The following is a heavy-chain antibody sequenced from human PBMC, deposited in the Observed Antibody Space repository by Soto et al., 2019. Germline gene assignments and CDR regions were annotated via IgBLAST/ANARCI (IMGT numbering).Heavy chain of an antibody. D-gene: IGHD5-12*01. J-gene: IGHJ4*02. CDR3: AKVQVYVRAIYEYAPCDY. Sequence: EVQLLESGGGLVQPGGSLRLSCAASGFTFSSYAMSWVRQAPGKGLEWVSAISGSGGSTYYADSVKGRFTISRDNSKNALYLQMNSLRAEDTAVYYCAKVQVYVRAIYEYAPCDYWVQGTLVTVSS. CDR1: GFTFSSYA. V-gene: IGHV3-23*01. CDR2: ISGSGGST.